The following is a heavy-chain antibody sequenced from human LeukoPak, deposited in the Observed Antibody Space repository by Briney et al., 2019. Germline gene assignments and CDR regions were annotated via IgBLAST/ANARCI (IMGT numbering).Heavy chain of an antibody. D-gene: IGHD3-10*01. CDR3: DRVEMGGSGGFQH. Sequence: SQTLSLTCTVSGGSISSDNDYGRWIRQPPGKGLEWIGYIYHSGSTYCSPSLKSRVSISVGTSKNQFSLKLSSVTAADTAVYNCDRVEMGGSGGFQHWGQGTLVTVSS. CDR1: GGSISSDNDY. CDR2: IYHSGST. J-gene: IGHJ1*01. V-gene: IGHV4-30-4*01.